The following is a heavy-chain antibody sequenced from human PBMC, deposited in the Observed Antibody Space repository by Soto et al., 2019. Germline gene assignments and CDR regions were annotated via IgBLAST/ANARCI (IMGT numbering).Heavy chain of an antibody. V-gene: IGHV3-23*01. D-gene: IGHD5-12*01. CDR2: ISGSFGST. J-gene: IGHJ5*02. CDR3: AKTMARLGGYDTNWLAP. Sequence: GGSLRLSCVASGFSFSSYAMNWVRQAPGKGLEWVSTISGSFGSTYYADSVQGRFTVSRDNSKNTLYLQMNSLRVEDTAVYYCAKTMARLGGYDTNWLAPWGQGTMVTVSS. CDR1: GFSFSSYA.